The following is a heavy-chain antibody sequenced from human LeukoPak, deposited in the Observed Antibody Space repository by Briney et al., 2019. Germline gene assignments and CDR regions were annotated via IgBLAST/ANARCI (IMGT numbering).Heavy chain of an antibody. CDR1: GFTFSSYW. V-gene: IGHV3-7*01. J-gene: IGHJ6*03. D-gene: IGHD3-9*01. CDR3: ARGADYDIHDYYYYMDV. Sequence: GGSLRLSCAASGFTFSSYWMSWVRQAPGKGLEWVANIKQDGSEKYYVDSVKGRFTISRDNAKNSLYLQMNSLRAEDTAVYYCARGADYDIHDYYYYMDVWGKGTTVTISS. CDR2: IKQDGSEK.